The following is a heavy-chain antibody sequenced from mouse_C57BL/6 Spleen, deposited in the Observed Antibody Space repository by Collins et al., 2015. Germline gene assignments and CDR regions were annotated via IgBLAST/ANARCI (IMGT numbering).Heavy chain of an antibody. CDR2: INPGSGGT. CDR3: ARPLYYGYDENYAMDY. D-gene: IGHD2-2*01. CDR1: GYAFTNYL. V-gene: IGHV1-54*01. Sequence: QVQLQQSGAELVRPGTSVKVSCKASGYAFTNYLIEWVKQRPGQGLEWIGVINPGSGGTNYNEKFKGKATLTADKSSSTAYMQLSSLTSDDSAVYFCARPLYYGYDENYAMDYWGQGTSVTVSS. J-gene: IGHJ4*01.